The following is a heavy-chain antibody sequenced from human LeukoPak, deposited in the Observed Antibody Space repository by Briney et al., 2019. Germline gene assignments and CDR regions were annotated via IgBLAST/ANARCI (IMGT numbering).Heavy chain of an antibody. D-gene: IGHD1-26*01. CDR3: ARDPYSGSYGDYYYYYMDV. CDR1: GFTFSSYN. J-gene: IGHJ6*03. Sequence: PGGSLRLSCAASGFTFSSYNMNWVRQAPGKGLEWVSSITSSSSYIYYADSVKGRFTISRDNAKNSLYLQMNSLRAEDTAVYYCARDPYSGSYGDYYYYYMDVWGKGTTVTISS. CDR2: ITSSSSYI. V-gene: IGHV3-21*01.